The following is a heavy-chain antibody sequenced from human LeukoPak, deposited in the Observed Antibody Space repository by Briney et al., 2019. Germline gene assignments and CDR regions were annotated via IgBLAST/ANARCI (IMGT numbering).Heavy chain of an antibody. V-gene: IGHV3-30*03. J-gene: IGHJ6*02. D-gene: IGHD2-2*01. Sequence: GGSLRLSCAASGFTFGSYGMHWVRQAPGKGLEWVAVISYDGSNKYYADSVKGRFTISRDNSKNTLYLQMNSLRAEDTAVYYCARDRLVANGGYGMDVWGQGTTVTVSS. CDR3: ARDRLVANGGYGMDV. CDR1: GFTFGSYG. CDR2: ISYDGSNK.